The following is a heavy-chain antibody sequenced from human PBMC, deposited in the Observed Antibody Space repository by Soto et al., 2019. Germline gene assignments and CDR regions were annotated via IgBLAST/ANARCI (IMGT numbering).Heavy chain of an antibody. J-gene: IGHJ4*02. CDR2: NNGYNGKT. Sequence: QVQLVQSGDEVKKPGAPVKVSCKASGYTFTTYGISWVSQAPGQGFEWMGWNNGYNGKTNYAQKPQGRVTMTTDTTTSTAYMELRSLRSEDTAVYYCARDPVPGTDFDYWGQGTLVTVSS. D-gene: IGHD6-19*01. V-gene: IGHV1-18*01. CDR3: ARDPVPGTDFDY. CDR1: GYTFTTYG.